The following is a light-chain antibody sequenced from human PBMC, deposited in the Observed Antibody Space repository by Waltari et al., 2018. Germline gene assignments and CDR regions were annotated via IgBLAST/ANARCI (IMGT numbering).Light chain of an antibody. CDR2: DVS. CDR3: CSYACNYAYV. J-gene: IGLJ1*01. CDR1: SSDVGVYNY. V-gene: IGLV2-11*01. Sequence: QSALTQPRSVSGSPGQSVTISCTGTSSDVGVYNYVSWYQQHPGKAPKLMIYDVSKRPSGVPDRFSGSKAGNTASLTISGLQAEDEADYYCCSYACNYAYVFGTGTKVTVL.